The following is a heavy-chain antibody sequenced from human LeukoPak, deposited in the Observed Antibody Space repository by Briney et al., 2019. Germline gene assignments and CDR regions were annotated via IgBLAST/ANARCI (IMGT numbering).Heavy chain of an antibody. CDR3: AKDMSSYGSPTLDY. V-gene: IGHV3-30*18. Sequence: GGSLRLSCAASGFTFSSYGMHWVRQAPGKGLEWVAVISYDGSNKYYADSVKGRFTISRDNSKNTLYLQMNSLRAEDTAVYYCAKDMSSYGSPTLDYWGQGTLVTVSS. J-gene: IGHJ4*02. CDR2: ISYDGSNK. CDR1: GFTFSSYG. D-gene: IGHD5-18*01.